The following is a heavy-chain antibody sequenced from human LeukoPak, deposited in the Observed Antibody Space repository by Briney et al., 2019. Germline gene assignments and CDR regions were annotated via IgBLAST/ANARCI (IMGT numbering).Heavy chain of an antibody. V-gene: IGHV3-23*01. J-gene: IGHJ4*02. D-gene: IGHD6-19*01. CDR2: ISGSGGST. CDR1: GFTFSSYA. CDR3: AKSKQGGWYSGDY. Sequence: GGSLRLSCAASGFTFSSYAMSWVRQAPGKGMEWVSAISGSGGSTYYADSVKGRFTISRDNSKNTLYLQMNSLRAEDTAVYYCAKSKQGGWYSGDYWGQGTLVTVSS.